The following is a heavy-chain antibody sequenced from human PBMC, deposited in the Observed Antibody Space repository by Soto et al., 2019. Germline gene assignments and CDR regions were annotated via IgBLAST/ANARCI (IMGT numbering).Heavy chain of an antibody. V-gene: IGHV1-58*01. CDR3: AASNIYYYYYGMDV. CDR2: IVVGSGNT. J-gene: IGHJ6*02. CDR1: GFTFTSSA. Sequence: GASVKVSCKASGFTFTSSAVHWVRQARGQRLEWIGWIVVGSGNTNYAQKFQERVTITRDMSTSTAYMELSSLRSEDTAVYYCAASNIYYYYYGMDVWGQGTTVTVSS.